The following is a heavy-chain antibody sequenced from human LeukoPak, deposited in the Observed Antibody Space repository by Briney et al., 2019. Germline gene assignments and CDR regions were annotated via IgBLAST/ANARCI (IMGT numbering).Heavy chain of an antibody. Sequence: GASVKVSCKVSGYTLTELCMHWVRQAPGKGLEWMGGFDPEDGETIYAQKFQGRVTMTEDTSTDTAYMELSSLRSEDTAVYYCATEGRLTTATRSPFDYWGQGTLVTVSS. J-gene: IGHJ4*02. D-gene: IGHD4-17*01. CDR3: ATEGRLTTATRSPFDY. CDR2: FDPEDGET. V-gene: IGHV1-24*01. CDR1: GYTLTELC.